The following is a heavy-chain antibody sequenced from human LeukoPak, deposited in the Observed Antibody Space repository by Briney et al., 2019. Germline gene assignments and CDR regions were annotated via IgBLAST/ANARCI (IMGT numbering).Heavy chain of an antibody. D-gene: IGHD1-1*01. V-gene: IGHV1-2*02. CDR1: GYTFTDYY. CDR3: ARAEVRYWNQGGKNWFDP. Sequence: GASVKVSCKASGYTFTDYYMHWVRQTPGQGLEWMGWINPNSGDTNYAQKFQGRVTMTRDTSNSTAYMELSRLRSDDTAVYYCARAEVRYWNQGGKNWFDPWGQGTLVTVSS. J-gene: IGHJ5*02. CDR2: INPNSGDT.